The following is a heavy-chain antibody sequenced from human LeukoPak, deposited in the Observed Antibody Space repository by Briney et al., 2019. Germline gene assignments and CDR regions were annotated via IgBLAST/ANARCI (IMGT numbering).Heavy chain of an antibody. V-gene: IGHV4-59*08. CDR3: ARSFYYDSSVPPGY. Sequence: PETLSLTCTVSGGSISSYYWSWIRQPPGKELEWIGYIYYSGSTNYNPSLKSRATISVDTSKNQFSLKLSSVTAADTAVYYCARSFYYDSSVPPGYWGQGTLVTVSS. CDR1: GGSISSYY. CDR2: IYYSGST. J-gene: IGHJ4*02. D-gene: IGHD3-22*01.